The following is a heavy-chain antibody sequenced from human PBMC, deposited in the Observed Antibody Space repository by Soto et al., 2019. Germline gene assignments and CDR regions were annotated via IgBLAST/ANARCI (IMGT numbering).Heavy chain of an antibody. CDR2: ISAYNGNT. CDR1: GYTFTSYG. D-gene: IGHD1-1*01. Sequence: QVQLVQSGAEVKKPGASVKVSCKASGYTFTSYGISWVRQAPGQGLEWMGWISAYNGNTNYAQKLQGRVTMTTDTSTSTVYMELRSLRSDDTAVYYCARWHWNARSKRCWFDPWGQGTLVTVSS. CDR3: ARWHWNARSKRCWFDP. V-gene: IGHV1-18*01. J-gene: IGHJ5*02.